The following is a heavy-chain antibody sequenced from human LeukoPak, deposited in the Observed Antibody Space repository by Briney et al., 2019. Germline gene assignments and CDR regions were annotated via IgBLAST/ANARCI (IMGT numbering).Heavy chain of an antibody. CDR2: ISGSGGTT. V-gene: IGHV3-23*01. CDR3: TKTLIGHYAREH. CDR1: GFTFSSYA. D-gene: IGHD4-17*01. Sequence: PGGSLRLSCAASGFTFSSYAMRWVRQAPGKGLEWVSAISGSGGTTYYADSVKGRFTISRDNSKSTLYLQMNSLRAEDTAVYYCTKTLIGHYAREHWGQGTLVTVSS. J-gene: IGHJ1*01.